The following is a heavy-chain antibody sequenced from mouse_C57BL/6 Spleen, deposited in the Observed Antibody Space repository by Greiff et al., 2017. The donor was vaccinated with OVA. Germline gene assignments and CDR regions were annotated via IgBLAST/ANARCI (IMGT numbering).Heavy chain of an antibody. J-gene: IGHJ1*03. CDR1: GYAFSSSW. V-gene: IGHV1-82*01. Sequence: VQLQQSGPELVKPGASVKISCKASGYAFSSSWMNWVKQRPGKGLEWIGRIYPGDGDTNYNEKFKSKATLTVDKSSSTAYMQLSSLTSEDSAVYYYARTGTGYFDVWGTGTTVTVSS. CDR3: ARTGTGYFDV. CDR2: IYPGDGDT. D-gene: IGHD4-1*01.